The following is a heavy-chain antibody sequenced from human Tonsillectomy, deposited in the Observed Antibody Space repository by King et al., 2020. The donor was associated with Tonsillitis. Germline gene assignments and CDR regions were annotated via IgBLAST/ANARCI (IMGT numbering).Heavy chain of an antibody. CDR3: ATVGTVTPTVGY. CDR1: GFTFSSYW. J-gene: IGHJ4*02. V-gene: IGHV3-7*03. CDR2: IKQDGSEK. D-gene: IGHD4-17*01. Sequence: VQLVESGGGLVQPGGSLRLSCAASGFTFSSYWMTWVRQAPGKGLEWVANIKQDGSEKHYVDSVKGRFTISRDNAKNSLYLQMNSLRAEDTAVYHCATVGTVTPTVGYWGQGTLVTVSS.